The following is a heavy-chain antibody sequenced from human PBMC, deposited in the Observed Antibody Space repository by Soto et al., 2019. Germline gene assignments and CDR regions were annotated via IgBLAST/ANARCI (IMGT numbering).Heavy chain of an antibody. V-gene: IGHV3-15*01. J-gene: IGHJ5*02. Sequence: GGSLRLSCEASGFTFSEAWMTWVRQAPGKGLEWVGRIKSKIDGGRTDYAAPVTGRFTISRDDSKNTLYLQMSSLKTEDTAVYYCARYTGGDWFDPWGQGTLVTVSS. D-gene: IGHD2-2*02. CDR2: IKSKIDGGRT. CDR3: ARYTGGDWFDP. CDR1: GFTFSEAW.